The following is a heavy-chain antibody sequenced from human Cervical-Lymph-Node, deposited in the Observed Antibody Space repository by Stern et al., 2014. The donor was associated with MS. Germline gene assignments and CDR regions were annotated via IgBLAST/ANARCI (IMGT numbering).Heavy chain of an antibody. V-gene: IGHV1-18*01. J-gene: IGHJ3*02. CDR1: GYTFSSYG. CDR3: ARGLLGSENAFDI. Sequence: VQLVQSGAEVKQPGASVKVSCKASGYTFSSYGISWVRQAPGQGLEWMGWISAYKDNTNYAQKLKATVTMTTDTSTSTAYMELMSLRSDDTAVYYCARGLLGSENAFDIWGQGTMVTVSS. CDR2: ISAYKDNT. D-gene: IGHD2-15*01.